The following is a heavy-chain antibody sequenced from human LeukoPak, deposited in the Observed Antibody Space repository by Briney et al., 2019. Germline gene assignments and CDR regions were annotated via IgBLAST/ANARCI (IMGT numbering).Heavy chain of an antibody. Sequence: PGGSLTLSCAASVVTYSIYWMSCARHAPGKGLEGGGNIKQSRSEKYYVDYVKGRFTISRDNANNSLYLQMNSLRAEDTAVYYCTSVGSWYCNDYWGQGTLVTVSS. CDR2: IKQSRSEK. CDR1: VVTYSIYW. D-gene: IGHD6-13*01. J-gene: IGHJ4*02. V-gene: IGHV3-7*01. CDR3: TSVGSWYCNDY.